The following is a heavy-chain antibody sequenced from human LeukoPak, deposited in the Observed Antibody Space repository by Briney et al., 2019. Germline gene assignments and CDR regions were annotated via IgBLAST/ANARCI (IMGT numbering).Heavy chain of an antibody. CDR2: IKQDGSEK. V-gene: IGHV3-7*01. CDR1: GFTFSSYW. J-gene: IGHJ4*02. CDR3: ARNRGYYYDSSGYYSDY. D-gene: IGHD3-22*01. Sequence: GGSLRLSWAASGFTFSSYWMSWVRQAPGKGLEWVANIKQDGSEKYYVDSVKGRFTISRDNAKNSLYLQMNSLRAEDTAVYYCARNRGYYYDSSGYYSDYWGQGTLVTVSS.